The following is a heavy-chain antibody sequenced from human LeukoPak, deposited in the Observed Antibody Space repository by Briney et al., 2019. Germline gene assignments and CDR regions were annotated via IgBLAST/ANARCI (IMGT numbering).Heavy chain of an antibody. V-gene: IGHV4-34*01. CDR1: GGSFSGYY. Sequence: PSETLSLTCAVYGGSFSGYYWSWIRQPPGKGLEWIGEINHSGSTNYNPSLKSRVTISVDTSKNQFSLKLSSVTAADTAVYYCANCRPNWNGFDYWGQGTLVTVSS. CDR3: ANCRPNWNGFDY. D-gene: IGHD1-1*01. J-gene: IGHJ4*02. CDR2: INHSGST.